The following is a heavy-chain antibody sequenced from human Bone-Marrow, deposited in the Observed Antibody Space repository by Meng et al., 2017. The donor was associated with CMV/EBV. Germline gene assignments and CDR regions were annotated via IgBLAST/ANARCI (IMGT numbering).Heavy chain of an antibody. D-gene: IGHD3-3*01. Sequence: SETLSLTCGVYGGSFSGYYWSWIRQPPGKGLEWIGEIIHSGSTNYNPSLKSRVTMSIDKFKNQFSLELTSVTAADTAVYYCAGDDFLSGKVYWGQGTRVTVSS. J-gene: IGHJ4*02. V-gene: IGHV4-34*12. CDR2: IIHSGST. CDR1: GGSFSGYY. CDR3: AGDDFLSGKVY.